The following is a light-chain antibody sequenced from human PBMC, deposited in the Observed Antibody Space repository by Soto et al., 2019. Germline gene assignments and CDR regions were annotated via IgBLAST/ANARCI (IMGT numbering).Light chain of an antibody. J-gene: IGKJ2*02. CDR2: AAS. CDR3: QQGYTTPRT. Sequence: DIQMTQSPSSLSASVGDRVSITCQTSDIISNYLNWYQQKPGEAPRLLIYAASTLQSGVPSRFSGSGSGTEFTLTITSLQPDDFATYYCQQGYTTPRTFCQGTKLEI. CDR1: DIISNY. V-gene: IGKV1-39*01.